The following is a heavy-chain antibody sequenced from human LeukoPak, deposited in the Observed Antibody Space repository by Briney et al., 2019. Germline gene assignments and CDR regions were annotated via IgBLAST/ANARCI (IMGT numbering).Heavy chain of an antibody. Sequence: GGSLGLSCAASGFTLSTYSMNWVRQAPGKGLEWVSSISSSATYMYYADSVKGRFTISRDNAKNSLYLQMNSLRAEDTAVYYCARGGVGLVIIPGWEYDYYGLDVWGQGTMVTVSS. CDR2: ISSSATYM. CDR1: GFTLSTYS. V-gene: IGHV3-21*01. J-gene: IGHJ6*02. D-gene: IGHD3/OR15-3a*01. CDR3: ARGGVGLVIIPGWEYDYYGLDV.